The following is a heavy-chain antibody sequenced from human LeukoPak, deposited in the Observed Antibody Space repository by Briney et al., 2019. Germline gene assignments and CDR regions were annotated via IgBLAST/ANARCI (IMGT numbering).Heavy chain of an antibody. Sequence: SGTLSLTCIVSGGSISSLNLWSWLRQPPGKGLEWIGGMYLGGTTNFNPSLKSRVTILIDKSKNQLSLQLTSVAAADTAVYYCAGLEGRYSTDWFYFFDYWGQGALVTVSS. CDR3: AGLEGRYSTDWFYFFDY. J-gene: IGHJ4*02. D-gene: IGHD6-19*01. CDR2: MYLGGTT. CDR1: GGSISSLNL. V-gene: IGHV4-4*02.